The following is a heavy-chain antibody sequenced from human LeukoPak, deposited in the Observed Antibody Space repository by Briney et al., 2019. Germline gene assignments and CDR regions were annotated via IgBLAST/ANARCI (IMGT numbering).Heavy chain of an antibody. J-gene: IGHJ4*02. CDR2: IYSGGST. V-gene: IGHV3-66*01. CDR3: ARVGKAAAGSGPFDY. CDR1: GFTFSSYA. Sequence: GGSLRLSCAASGFTFSSYAMSWVRQAPGKGLEWVSVIYSGGSTYYADSVKGRFTISRDNSKNTLYLQMSSLRVEDTAVYFCARVGKAAAGSGPFDYWGQGTLVTVSS. D-gene: IGHD6-13*01.